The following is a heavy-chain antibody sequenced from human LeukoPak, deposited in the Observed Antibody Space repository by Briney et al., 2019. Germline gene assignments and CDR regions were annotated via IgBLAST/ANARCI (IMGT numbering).Heavy chain of an antibody. J-gene: IGHJ4*02. CDR2: ISWDGGST. V-gene: IGHV3-43D*03. D-gene: IGHD6-13*01. CDR1: GFTFDDYA. CDR3: AKDVRGSTSWYGLDY. Sequence: HPGGSLRLSCAASGFTFDDYAMHWVRQAPGKGLKWVSLISWDGGSTYYADSVKGRFTIFRDNSKNSLYLQMNSLRAEDTALYYCAKDVRGSTSWYGLDYWGQGTLVTVSS.